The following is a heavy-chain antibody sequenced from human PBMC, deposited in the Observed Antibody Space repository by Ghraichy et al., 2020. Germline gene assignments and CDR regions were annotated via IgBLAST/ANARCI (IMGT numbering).Heavy chain of an antibody. D-gene: IGHD3-10*01. V-gene: IGHV4-61*02. J-gene: IGHJ5*02. CDR3: ARSGSSHFDPFDR. CDR2: ISARGTT. CDR1: GDSISSGTYF. Sequence: SETLSLTCSVSGDSISSGTYFWNWIRQPAGKGLQWIGRISARGTTNYTPSLKSRLTFSMDTSKNQFSLKLSSVTAADTAVYYCARSGSSHFDPFDRWGQGTLVSVSS.